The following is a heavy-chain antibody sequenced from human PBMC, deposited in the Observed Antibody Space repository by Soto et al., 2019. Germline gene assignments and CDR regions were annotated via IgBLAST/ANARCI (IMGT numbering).Heavy chain of an antibody. CDR1: GYSMRSGYY. CDR2: IYPSEST. CDR3: ATAEGYSNPLLDY. V-gene: IGHV4-38-2*01. J-gene: IGHJ4*02. D-gene: IGHD4-4*01. Sequence: SEPLSLTCGVSGYSMRSGYYWGWIRQPPGKGLEWIGRIYPSESTYSNPSPKRRVTRSVDTSKDQFALKQSSVTAADTAVYYCATAEGYSNPLLDYWGQGTLVPAPS.